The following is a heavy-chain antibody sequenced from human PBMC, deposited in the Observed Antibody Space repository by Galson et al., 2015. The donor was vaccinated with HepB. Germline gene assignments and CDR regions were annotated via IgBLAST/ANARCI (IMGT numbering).Heavy chain of an antibody. D-gene: IGHD3-10*01. V-gene: IGHV1-46*04. Sequence: SVKVSCKASGYTFTSYYMHWVRQAPGQGLEWMGIINPSGGSTSYAQKLQGRATMTRDTSTSTVYMELSSLRSEDTAVYYCARDPILRFGEAYTQDYYYGMDVWGQGTTVTVSS. CDR3: ARDPILRFGEAYTQDYYYGMDV. CDR2: INPSGGST. CDR1: GYTFTSYY. J-gene: IGHJ6*02.